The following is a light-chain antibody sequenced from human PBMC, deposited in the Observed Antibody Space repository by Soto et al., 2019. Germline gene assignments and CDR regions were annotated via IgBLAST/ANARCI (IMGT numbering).Light chain of an antibody. Sequence: QSVLTQPPSVSGAPGQRVTISCTGSSSNIGAGYAVNWYQHLPGTAPKLLIYHNTDRPSGVPDRFSGSKSGTSASLAITALQAGDEADYYCQSYDSSLSGSYVFGTGTKVTVL. V-gene: IGLV1-40*01. J-gene: IGLJ1*01. CDR2: HNT. CDR3: QSYDSSLSGSYV. CDR1: SSNIGAGYA.